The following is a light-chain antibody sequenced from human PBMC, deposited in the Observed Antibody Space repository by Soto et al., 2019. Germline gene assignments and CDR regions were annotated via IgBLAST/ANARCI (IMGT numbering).Light chain of an antibody. CDR1: SSNIGAGYD. Sequence: QPVLTQPPSVSGAPGQRVTISCTGSSSNIGAGYDVHWYKQLPGTAPKLLIYGKSNRPSGVPDLFSGSKSGTSASLAITGLQAEDEADYYCQSYDSSLSVVFGGGTKLTVL. CDR3: QSYDSSLSVV. CDR2: GKS. J-gene: IGLJ2*01. V-gene: IGLV1-40*01.